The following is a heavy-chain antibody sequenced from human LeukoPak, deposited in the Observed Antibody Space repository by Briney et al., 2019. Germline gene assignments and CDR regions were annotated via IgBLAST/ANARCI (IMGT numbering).Heavy chain of an antibody. J-gene: IGHJ4*02. CDR1: GCTFSSYG. V-gene: IGHV3-30*02. CDR3: GINMRTPLLWFGELYFDY. CDR2: IRYDGSNK. Sequence: GGSLRLSCAASGCTFSSYGMHWVRQAPGKGLEWVAFIRYDGSNKYYADSVKGRFTISRDNSKNTLYLQMNSLRAVDTPENYCGINMRTPLLWFGELYFDYWGQGTLVTVSP. D-gene: IGHD3-10*01.